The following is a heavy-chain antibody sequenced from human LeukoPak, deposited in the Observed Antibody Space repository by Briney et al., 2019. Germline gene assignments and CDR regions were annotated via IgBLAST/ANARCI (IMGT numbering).Heavy chain of an antibody. CDR3: ARDLVMVWTPGDDFDY. J-gene: IGHJ4*02. CDR1: GFSFSSYW. Sequence: GGSLRLSCVASGFSFSSYWMHWVRQAPGKGLAWVARINEDASTITYADSVRGRFTISRDNAKDTLYLQMNSLRAEDTAVYYCARDLVMVWTPGDDFDYWGQGILVTVSS. V-gene: IGHV3-74*01. D-gene: IGHD2-21*01. CDR2: INEDASTI.